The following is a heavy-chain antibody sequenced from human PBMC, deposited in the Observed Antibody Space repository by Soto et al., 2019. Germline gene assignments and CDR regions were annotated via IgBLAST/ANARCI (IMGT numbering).Heavy chain of an antibody. CDR1: GFTFSTYA. Sequence: EVHLLESGGGLIQPGGSLGLSCAASGFTFSTYAMNWVRQAPGKGLEWVSAITAGGTGTYYADSVKGRFTISRDNSKNTLYLHMHSLKAEDTALYYCAKGGGRYCTGGSCYSASWGQGTLVTVSS. V-gene: IGHV3-23*01. CDR2: ITAGGTGT. D-gene: IGHD2-15*01. J-gene: IGHJ4*02. CDR3: AKGGGRYCTGGSCYSAS.